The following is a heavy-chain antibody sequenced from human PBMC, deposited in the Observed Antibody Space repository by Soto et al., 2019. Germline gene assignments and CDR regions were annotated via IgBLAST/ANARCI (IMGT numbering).Heavy chain of an antibody. D-gene: IGHD1-1*01. J-gene: IGHJ5*02. V-gene: IGHV1-69*08. CDR2: IIPILGRA. Sequence: QVQLVQSGAEVKKPGSSVRVSCKASGGTFSSYTISWVRQAPGQGLEWMGRIIPILGRANYAQKFQGRVTITADKSTSTAYMELSSLRSEDTAVYYCARDWGTGTSNWFDPWGQGTLVTVSS. CDR3: ARDWGTGTSNWFDP. CDR1: GGTFSSYT.